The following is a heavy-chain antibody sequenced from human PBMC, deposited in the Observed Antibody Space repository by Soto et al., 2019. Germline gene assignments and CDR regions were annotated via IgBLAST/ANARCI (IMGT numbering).Heavy chain of an antibody. CDR3: ARGQAFWTGYYRMPYYFDY. CDR1: GGSISSGGYS. D-gene: IGHD3-3*01. V-gene: IGHV4-30-2*01. Sequence: SETLSLTCAVSGGSISSGGYSWSWIRQPPGKGLEWIGYIYHSGSTYYNPSLKSRVTISVDRYKNQFSLKLTSVTAADTAIYYCARGQAFWTGYYRMPYYFDYWGQGTMVTVSS. J-gene: IGHJ4*02. CDR2: IYHSGST.